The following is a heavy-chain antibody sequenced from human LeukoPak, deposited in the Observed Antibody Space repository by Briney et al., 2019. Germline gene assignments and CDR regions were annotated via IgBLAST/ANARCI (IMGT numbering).Heavy chain of an antibody. CDR3: VRVPY. CDR1: GFTFNTYY. V-gene: IGHV3-74*01. J-gene: IGHJ4*02. Sequence: GGSLRLSCEASGFTFNTYYMHWVRQAPGKGLVWVSRTSGDGSTTIYAASVKGRFTISRDNAKNSLYLQMNSLRADDTAVYYCVRVPYWGQGTLVTVSS. CDR2: TSGDGSTT.